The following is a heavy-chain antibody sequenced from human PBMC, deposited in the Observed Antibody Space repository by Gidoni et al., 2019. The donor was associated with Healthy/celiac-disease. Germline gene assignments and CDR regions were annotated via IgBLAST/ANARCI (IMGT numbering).Heavy chain of an antibody. J-gene: IGHJ5*02. CDR1: GGSISSSSYY. CDR2: IYYSGST. Sequence: QLQLQESGPGLVKPSETLSLTCTVSGGSISSSSYYWGWIRQPPGKGLEWIGSIYYSGSTYYNPSLKSRVTISVDTSKNQFSLKLSSVTAADTAVYYCARPLKGYCSGGSCQNWFDPWGQGTLVTVSS. V-gene: IGHV4-39*01. CDR3: ARPLKGYCSGGSCQNWFDP. D-gene: IGHD2-15*01.